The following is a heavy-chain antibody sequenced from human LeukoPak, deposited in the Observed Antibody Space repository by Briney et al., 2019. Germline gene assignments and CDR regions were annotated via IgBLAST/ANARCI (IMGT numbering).Heavy chain of an antibody. Sequence: KPGGSLRLSCVASGFTFSDYYMSWIRQAPGKGLEWVSYISSSGSAIYYADSVKGRFTISRDNAKNSLYLQMNSLRAEDTAVYYCARVYGSGTYLFDYWGQGTLVTVSS. D-gene: IGHD3-10*01. CDR3: ARVYGSGTYLFDY. J-gene: IGHJ4*02. CDR1: GFTFSDYY. V-gene: IGHV3-11*01. CDR2: ISSSGSAI.